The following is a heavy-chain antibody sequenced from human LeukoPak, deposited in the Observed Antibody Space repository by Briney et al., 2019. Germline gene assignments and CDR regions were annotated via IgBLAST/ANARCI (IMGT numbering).Heavy chain of an antibody. V-gene: IGHV1-2*02. Sequence: ASVKVSCKASGYTFTGYYMHWVRQAPGQGLEWMGWINPNSGGTNYAQKLQGRVTMTTDTSTSTAYMELRSLRSDDTAVYYCAGVVEDYYDKYWFDPWGQGTLVTVSS. J-gene: IGHJ5*02. CDR1: GYTFTGYY. D-gene: IGHD3-22*01. CDR3: AGVVEDYYDKYWFDP. CDR2: INPNSGGT.